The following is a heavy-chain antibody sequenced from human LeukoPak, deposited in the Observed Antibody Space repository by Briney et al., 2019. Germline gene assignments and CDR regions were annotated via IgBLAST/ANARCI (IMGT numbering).Heavy chain of an antibody. J-gene: IGHJ4*02. Sequence: GGSLRLSCAASGFTVSSNYMSWVRQAPGKGLEWVSVIYSGGSTYYADSVKGRFTISRDNSKNMLYLQMNSLRAEDTAVYYCAGYITRHYYDSSGYYHYFDYWGQGTLVTVSS. CDR2: IYSGGST. V-gene: IGHV3-53*01. D-gene: IGHD3-22*01. CDR3: AGYITRHYYDSSGYYHYFDY. CDR1: GFTVSSNY.